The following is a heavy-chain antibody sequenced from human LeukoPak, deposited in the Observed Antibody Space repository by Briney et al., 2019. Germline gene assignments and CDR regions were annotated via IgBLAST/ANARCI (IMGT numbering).Heavy chain of an antibody. CDR2: ICYTGST. J-gene: IGHJ4*02. CDR3: ARGGTIYSGSY. D-gene: IGHD1-26*01. V-gene: IGHV4-39*07. CDR1: GGSISSSSYY. Sequence: SETLSLTCTVSGGSISSSSYYWGWIRQPPGKGLEWIGSICYTGSTYYNPSLKSRVAISVDTSKNQFSLKLSSVTAADTAVYYCARGGTIYSGSYWGQGTLVTVSS.